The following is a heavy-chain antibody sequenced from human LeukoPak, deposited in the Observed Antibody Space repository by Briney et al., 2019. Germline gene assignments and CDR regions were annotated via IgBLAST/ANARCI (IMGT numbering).Heavy chain of an antibody. CDR1: GSTFSSHG. V-gene: IGHV3-23*01. CDR3: AKVTYGSGTYGAFDY. Sequence: GGSLRLSCAASGSTFSSHGMSWVRQAPGKGLEWVSTISGSGDNTYYADSVKGRFTISRDNSKNTLYLKMHSLRAEDTAVYYCAKVTYGSGTYGAFDYWGQGTLVTVSS. CDR2: ISGSGDNT. D-gene: IGHD3-10*01. J-gene: IGHJ4*02.